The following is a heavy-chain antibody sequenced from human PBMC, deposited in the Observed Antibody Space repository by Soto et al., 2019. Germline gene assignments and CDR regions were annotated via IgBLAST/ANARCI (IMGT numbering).Heavy chain of an antibody. V-gene: IGHV3-30*18. D-gene: IGHD2-2*01. CDR1: GFTFSSYG. CDR3: ANAIVVVPAALPPYGMDV. Sequence: SLRLSCAASGFTFSSYGMHWVRQAPGKGLEWVAVISYDGSNKYYADSVKGRFTISRDNSKSTLYLQMNSLRAEDTAVYYCANAIVVVPAALPPYGMDVWGQGTTVTVSS. J-gene: IGHJ6*02. CDR2: ISYDGSNK.